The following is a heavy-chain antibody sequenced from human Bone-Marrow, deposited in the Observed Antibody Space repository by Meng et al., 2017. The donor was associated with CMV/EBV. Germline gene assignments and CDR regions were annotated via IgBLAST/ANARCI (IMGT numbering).Heavy chain of an antibody. CDR3: ARDLRSGYYRAHYYYYGMDV. D-gene: IGHD3-22*01. Sequence: GESLKISCAASGFTFSSYSMNWVRQAPGKGLEWVSSITSSSSYIYYADSVKGRFTISRDTAKNSLYLQMNSLRAEDTAVYYCARDLRSGYYRAHYYYYGMDVWGQGTTVTVSS. V-gene: IGHV3-21*04. CDR1: GFTFSSYS. J-gene: IGHJ6*02. CDR2: ITSSSSYI.